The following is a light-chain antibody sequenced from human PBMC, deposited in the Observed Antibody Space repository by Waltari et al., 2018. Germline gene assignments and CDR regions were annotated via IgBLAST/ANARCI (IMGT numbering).Light chain of an antibody. V-gene: IGLV2-11*01. CDR1: SSDLGSYNY. CDR2: DVT. Sequence: QAAPTHPPSVSGSPGQSVTISCTGTSSDLGSYNYVFWYQHHPGKAPKLIIYDVTQRPSGVSDRFSGSKSGYTASLTISGLQAEDEADYHCCSFIGSNTFIFGGGT. CDR3: CSFIGSNTFI. J-gene: IGLJ2*01.